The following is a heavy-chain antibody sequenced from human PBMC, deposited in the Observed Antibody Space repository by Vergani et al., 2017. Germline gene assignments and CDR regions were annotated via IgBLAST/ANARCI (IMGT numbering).Heavy chain of an antibody. D-gene: IGHD6-19*01. V-gene: IGHV4-39*01. Sequence: LQLQESCPGLVQPSATLSLTFRVSGASLKSSNYYLGWIRHPPGNGLDWIASIYYSGSTYYKPSLKRRVTIPVDPSKNQFSLKLRSVTAADTAVYFCARHSTVEWLVKLGWIDPWGQGILVTVSS. J-gene: IGHJ5*02. CDR1: GASLKSSNYY. CDR3: ARHSTVEWLVKLGWIDP. CDR2: IYYSGST.